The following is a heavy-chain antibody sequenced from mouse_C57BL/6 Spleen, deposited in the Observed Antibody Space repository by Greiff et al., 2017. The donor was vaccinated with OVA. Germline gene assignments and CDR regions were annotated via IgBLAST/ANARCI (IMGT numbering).Heavy chain of an antibody. J-gene: IGHJ2*01. D-gene: IGHD1-1*01. Sequence: VHVKQSGPELVKPGASVKIPCKASGYTFTDYNMDWVKQSHGKSLEWIGDINPNNGGTIYNQKFKGKATLTVDKSSSTAYMELRSLTSEDTAVYYCARKDYGSSLYFDYWGQGTTLTVSS. CDR2: INPNNGGT. CDR3: ARKDYGSSLYFDY. V-gene: IGHV1-18*01. CDR1: GYTFTDYN.